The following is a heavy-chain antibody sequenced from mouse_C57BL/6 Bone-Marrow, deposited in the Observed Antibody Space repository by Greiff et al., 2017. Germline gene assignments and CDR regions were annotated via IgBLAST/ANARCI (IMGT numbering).Heavy chain of an antibody. D-gene: IGHD2-5*01. CDR3: ARHDSNYPHYAMDY. CDR1: EYAFPSHD. Sequence: EVKLVESGGGLVQPGESLKLSCESNEYAFPSHDMSWVRKTPEKRLELVAAINSDGGSTYYPDTMERRFIISRDNTKKTLYLQMSSLRSEDTALYYCARHDSNYPHYAMDYWGQGTSVTVSS. J-gene: IGHJ4*01. V-gene: IGHV5-2*01. CDR2: INSDGGST.